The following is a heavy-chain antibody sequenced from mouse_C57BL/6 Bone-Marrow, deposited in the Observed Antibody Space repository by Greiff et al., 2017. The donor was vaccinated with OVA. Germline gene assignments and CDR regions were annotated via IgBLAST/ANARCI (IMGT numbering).Heavy chain of an antibody. V-gene: IGHV14-4*01. CDR3: TTPYYYFDY. CDR2: IDPENGDT. CDR1: GFNIKDDY. J-gene: IGHJ2*01. D-gene: IGHD6-5*01. Sequence: EVKLVESGAELVRPGASVKLSCTASGFNIKDDYMHWVKQRPEQGLEWIGWIDPENGDTEYASKFQGKATITADTSSNTAYLQLSSLTSEDTAVYYCTTPYYYFDYWGQGTTLTVSS.